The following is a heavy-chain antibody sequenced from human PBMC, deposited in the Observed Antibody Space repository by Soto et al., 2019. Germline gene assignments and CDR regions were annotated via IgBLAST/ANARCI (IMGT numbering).Heavy chain of an antibody. Sequence: PGGSLRLSCAASGFTFSSYAMHWVRQAPGKGLEWVAVISYDGSNKYYADSVKGRFTISRDNSKNTLYLQMNSLRAEDTAVYYCARDRIAAGVFWFDPWGQGTLVTVSS. CDR1: GFTFSSYA. CDR3: ARDRIAAGVFWFDP. V-gene: IGHV3-30-3*01. D-gene: IGHD6-13*01. CDR2: ISYDGSNK. J-gene: IGHJ5*02.